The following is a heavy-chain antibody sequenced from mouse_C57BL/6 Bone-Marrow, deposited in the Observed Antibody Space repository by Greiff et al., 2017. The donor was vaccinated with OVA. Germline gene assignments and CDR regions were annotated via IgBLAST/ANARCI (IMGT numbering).Heavy chain of an antibody. V-gene: IGHV5-9*01. CDR3: ARQGRNGYYSSSCGWYFDV. D-gene: IGHD1-1*01. Sequence: EVHLVESGGGLVKPGGSLKLSCAASGFTFSSYTMSWVRQTPEKRLEWVATISGGGGNTYYPDSVKGRFTISRDNAKNTLYLQMSSLRSEDTALYYCARQGRNGYYSSSCGWYFDVWGTGTTVTVSS. J-gene: IGHJ1*03. CDR1: GFTFSSYT. CDR2: ISGGGGNT.